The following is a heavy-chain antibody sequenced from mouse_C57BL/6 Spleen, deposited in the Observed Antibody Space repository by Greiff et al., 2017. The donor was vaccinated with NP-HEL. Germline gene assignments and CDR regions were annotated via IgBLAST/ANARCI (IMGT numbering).Heavy chain of an antibody. Sequence: EVQLQQSVAELVRPGASVKLSCTASGFNIKNTYMHWVQQRPEQGLEWIGRIDPANGNTTYAPKFQGKATITADTSSNTAYLQLSSLTSEDTAIYYCARRSYYNGSEDYFDYWGQGTTLTVSS. CDR2: IDPANGNT. CDR3: ARRSYYNGSEDYFDY. CDR1: GFNIKNTY. D-gene: IGHD1-1*01. V-gene: IGHV14-3*01. J-gene: IGHJ2*01.